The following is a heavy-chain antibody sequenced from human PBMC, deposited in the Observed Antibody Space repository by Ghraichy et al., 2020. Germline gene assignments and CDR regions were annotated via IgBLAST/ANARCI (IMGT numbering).Heavy chain of an antibody. J-gene: IGHJ4*02. CDR2: FDPEDGET. V-gene: IGHV1-24*01. D-gene: IGHD6-6*01. CDR3: ATEYSSSDYFDY. Sequence: ASVKVPCKVSGYTLTELSMHWVRQAPGKGLEWMGGFDPEDGETIYAQKFQGRVTMTEDTSTDTAYMELSSLRSEDTAVYYCATEYSSSDYFDYWGQGTLVTVSS. CDR1: GYTLTELS.